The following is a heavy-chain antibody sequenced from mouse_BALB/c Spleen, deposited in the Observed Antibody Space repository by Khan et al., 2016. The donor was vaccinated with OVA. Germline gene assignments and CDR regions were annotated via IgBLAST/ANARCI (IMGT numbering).Heavy chain of an antibody. D-gene: IGHD2-3*01. CDR2: ISYSGST. J-gene: IGHJ4*01. CDR3: ARDGSRYNYAMDY. CDR1: GYSITSDYA. Sequence: EVELVESGPGLVKPSQSLSLTCTVTGYSITSDYAWNWIRQFPGNKLEWMGYISYSGSTNYNPALKSRISITRDTSKNQFFLQLNSVTTEDTATYYCARDGSRYNYAMDYWGQATSVTVSS. V-gene: IGHV3-2*02.